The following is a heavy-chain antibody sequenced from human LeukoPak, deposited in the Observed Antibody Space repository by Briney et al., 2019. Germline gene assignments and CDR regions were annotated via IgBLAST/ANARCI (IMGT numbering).Heavy chain of an antibody. CDR3: ARDKYGDHPDY. D-gene: IGHD4-17*01. J-gene: IGHJ4*02. CDR1: GGSISSYD. V-gene: IGHV4-59*01. CDR2: ISYSGST. Sequence: SETLSLTCTVSGGSISSYDWSWIRQPPGEGLEWIGYISYSGSTNYNPSLKGRVTISVDTSKNQFSLKLSSVTAADTAVYYCARDKYGDHPDYWGQGTLVTVSS.